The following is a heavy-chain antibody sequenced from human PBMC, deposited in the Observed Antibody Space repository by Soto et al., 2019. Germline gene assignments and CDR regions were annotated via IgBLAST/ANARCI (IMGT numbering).Heavy chain of an antibody. CDR1: GFTFSNAW. CDR2: IKSKTDGGTT. V-gene: IGHV3-15*07. Sequence: GGSLRLSCAASGFTFSNAWMNWVRQAPGKGLEWVGRIKSKTDGGTTDYAAPVKGRFTISRDDSKNTLYLQMNSLKTEDTAVYYCTTDRYGGNRKAYAAFDIWGQGTMVTVSS. J-gene: IGHJ3*02. D-gene: IGHD2-15*01. CDR3: TTDRYGGNRKAYAAFDI.